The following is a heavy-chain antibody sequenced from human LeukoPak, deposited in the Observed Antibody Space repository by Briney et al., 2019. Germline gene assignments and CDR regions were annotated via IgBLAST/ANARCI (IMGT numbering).Heavy chain of an antibody. D-gene: IGHD5-24*01. CDR1: GGTFSSYA. CDR2: IIPIFGTA. J-gene: IGHJ4*02. CDR3: ARDQDGYNWAPDY. V-gene: IGHV1-69*13. Sequence: SVKVSCKASGGTFSSYAISWVRQAPGQGLEWRRGIIPIFGTANYAQKFQGRVTITADESTSTAYMELSSLRSEDTAVYYCARDQDGYNWAPDYWGQGTLVTVSS.